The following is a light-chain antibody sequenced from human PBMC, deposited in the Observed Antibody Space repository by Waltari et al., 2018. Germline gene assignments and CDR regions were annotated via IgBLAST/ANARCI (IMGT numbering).Light chain of an antibody. CDR1: QSISNY. CDR3: QHSSRTPWA. CDR2: AAS. V-gene: IGKV1-39*01. Sequence: DIQMTQSPSSMSASVGDRVTITCRASQSISNYLNWYQQKPGKAPKLLIYAASNLQSGVPSRFSGSGSGTDFTLTISSLQPEDFATYYCQHSSRTPWAFGQGTKVEIK. J-gene: IGKJ1*01.